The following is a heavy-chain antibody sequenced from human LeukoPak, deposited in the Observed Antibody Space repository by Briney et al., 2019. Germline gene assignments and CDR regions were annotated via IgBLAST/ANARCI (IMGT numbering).Heavy chain of an antibody. CDR1: GDSISTNHW. J-gene: IGHJ4*02. CDR3: ASARWDD. Sequence: SETLSLTCAVSGDSISTNHWWSWVRQPPGKGLEWIGEVYHSGSTNYNPSLKGRVTISVDKSKNLFPLKLTSVTAADTAMYYRASARWDDWGQGTLVTVSS. D-gene: IGHD5-24*01. V-gene: IGHV4-4*02. CDR2: VYHSGST.